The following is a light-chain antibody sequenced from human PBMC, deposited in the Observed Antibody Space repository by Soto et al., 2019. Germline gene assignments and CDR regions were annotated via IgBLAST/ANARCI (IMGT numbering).Light chain of an antibody. CDR2: DAS. V-gene: IGKV3D-15*02. J-gene: IGKJ1*01. CDR3: QHYNSYSEA. CDR1: QSVSSN. Sequence: EIVLIQSPATLSLSPGERATLSCRASQSVSSNLAWYQQNPGQAPRLLIFDASKRATGIPARFSGSGSGTDFTLTISSLQPDDFATYYCQHYNSYSEAFGQGTKVELK.